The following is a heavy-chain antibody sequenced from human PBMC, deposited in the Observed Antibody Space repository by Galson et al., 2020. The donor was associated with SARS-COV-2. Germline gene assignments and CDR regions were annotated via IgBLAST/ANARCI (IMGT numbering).Heavy chain of an antibody. V-gene: IGHV3-23*01. Sequence: GESLKISCGGSGFIFSVYAMNWVRQAPGKGLEWVATIDSSGGFIYYQDSVHGRFTISRDNSKDTVFLQMNSLRAEDTAVYYCAKTLVGNGGYMDVWGKGTTVTVSS. CDR3: AKTLVGNGGYMDV. CDR1: GFIFSVYA. CDR2: IDSSGGFI. D-gene: IGHD2-2*01. J-gene: IGHJ6*03.